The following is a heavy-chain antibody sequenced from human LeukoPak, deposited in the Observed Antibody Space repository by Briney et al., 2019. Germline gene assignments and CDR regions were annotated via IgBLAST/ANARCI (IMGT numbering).Heavy chain of an antibody. Sequence: SETLSLTCTVSGGSISSYYWSWIRQPAGKGLVWIGRIYTSGSTNYNPSLKSRVTMSVDTSKNQFSLKLSSVTAADTAVYYCASLVGGGSSWYRGDAFDIWGQGTMVTVSS. D-gene: IGHD6-13*01. CDR3: ASLVGGGSSWYRGDAFDI. CDR2: IYTSGST. V-gene: IGHV4-4*07. CDR1: GGSISSYY. J-gene: IGHJ3*02.